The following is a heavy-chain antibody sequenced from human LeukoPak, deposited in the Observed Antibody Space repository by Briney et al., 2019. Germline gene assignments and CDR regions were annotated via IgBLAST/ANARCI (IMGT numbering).Heavy chain of an antibody. CDR1: GFTFSSYA. D-gene: IGHD6-19*01. Sequence: GGSLRLSCAASGFTFSSYAMHWVRQAPGKGLEGVAVISYDGSNKYYADSVKGRFTISRDNSKNTLYLQMNSLRAEDTAVYYCAREAVAGISRREYYYYYYGMDVWGQGTTVTVSS. CDR2: ISYDGSNK. J-gene: IGHJ6*02. V-gene: IGHV3-30*04. CDR3: AREAVAGISRREYYYYYYGMDV.